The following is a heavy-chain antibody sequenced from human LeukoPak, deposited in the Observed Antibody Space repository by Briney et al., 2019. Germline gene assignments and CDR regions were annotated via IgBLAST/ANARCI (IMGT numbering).Heavy chain of an antibody. Sequence: VASVKISCKASGYTFTSYGISWVRQAPGQGLEWMGWISAYNGNTNYAQKLQGRVTMTTDTSTSTAYMELRSLRSDDTAVYYCARDYSVATIQPGDYWGQGTLVTVSS. J-gene: IGHJ4*02. CDR3: ARDYSVATIQPGDY. V-gene: IGHV1-18*01. D-gene: IGHD5-12*01. CDR2: ISAYNGNT. CDR1: GYTFTSYG.